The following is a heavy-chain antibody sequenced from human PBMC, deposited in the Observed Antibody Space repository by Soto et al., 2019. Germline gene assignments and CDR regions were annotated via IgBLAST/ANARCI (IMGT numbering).Heavy chain of an antibody. V-gene: IGHV4-31*03. CDR2: IYYSGST. J-gene: IGHJ5*02. Sequence: QVQLQESGPGLVKPSQTLSLTCTVSGGSISSGGYYWSWIRQHPGKGLEWIGYIYYSGSTYYNPSRKSRVTISVDTSXXQXXXXXXXXXXXXXXXXXXXXXXXXXXTHNWFDPWGQGTLVTASS. D-gene: IGHD2-2*02. CDR3: XXXXXXXXXTHNWFDP. CDR1: GGSISSGGYY.